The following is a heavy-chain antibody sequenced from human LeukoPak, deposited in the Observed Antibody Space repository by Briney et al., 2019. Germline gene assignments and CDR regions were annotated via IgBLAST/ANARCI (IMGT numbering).Heavy chain of an antibody. Sequence: SETLSLTCTVSGGSISGYYWSWIRQPPGKGLEWIGYIYYSGNTNYNPSLKSRVTISVDTSKNQFSLKLRSVTAADTAVYYCERHENYDTSGYYTFDYWGQGTLVTVSS. J-gene: IGHJ4*02. D-gene: IGHD3-22*01. CDR1: GGSISGYY. V-gene: IGHV4-59*08. CDR3: ERHENYDTSGYYTFDY. CDR2: IYYSGNT.